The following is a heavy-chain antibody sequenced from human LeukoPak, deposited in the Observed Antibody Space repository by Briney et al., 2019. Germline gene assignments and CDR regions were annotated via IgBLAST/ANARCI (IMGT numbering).Heavy chain of an antibody. CDR1: GGYVSSGEYY. CDR3: ACIAAAGTEGAFDI. V-gene: IGHV4-30-4*08. Sequence: SQTLSLTCTVYGGYVSSGEYYWSWIRQPPGKGLEWIGYIFYSGTTYYNPSLKSRVTMSIDTSKNQFSLKLSSVTAADTAVYYCACIAAAGTEGAFDIWGQGTMVTVSS. D-gene: IGHD6-13*01. CDR2: IFYSGTT. J-gene: IGHJ3*02.